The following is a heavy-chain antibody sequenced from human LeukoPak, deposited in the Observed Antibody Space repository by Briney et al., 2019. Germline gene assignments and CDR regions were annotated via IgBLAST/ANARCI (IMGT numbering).Heavy chain of an antibody. CDR3: ARDQEGFDY. CDR1: GGTFSSYA. Sequence: ASVKVSCKASGGTFSSYAVSWVRQAPGQGLEWMGMIYPRDGSTSYAQNFQGRVTVTRDTSTTTVHMELRGLRSEDTAVYYCARDQEGFDYWGQGTVVTVSS. V-gene: IGHV1-46*01. CDR2: IYPRDGST. J-gene: IGHJ4*02.